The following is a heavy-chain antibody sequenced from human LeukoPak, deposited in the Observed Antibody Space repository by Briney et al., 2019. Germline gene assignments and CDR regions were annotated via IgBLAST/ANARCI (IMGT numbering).Heavy chain of an antibody. J-gene: IGHJ4*02. CDR3: ARLGIWFGELSAIDY. D-gene: IGHD3-10*01. CDR2: IYPGDSDT. V-gene: IGHV5-51*01. CDR1: GYSFTSYW. Sequence: GESLKISCKGSGYSFTSYWIGWVRQMPGKGLEWMGIIYPGDSDTRYSPSFQGQVTISADKSISTAYLQWSSLKASDTAMYYCARLGIWFGELSAIDYWGQGTLVTVSS.